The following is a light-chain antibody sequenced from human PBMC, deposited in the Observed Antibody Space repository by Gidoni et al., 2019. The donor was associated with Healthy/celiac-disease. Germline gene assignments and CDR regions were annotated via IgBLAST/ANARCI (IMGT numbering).Light chain of an antibody. V-gene: IGLV2-14*03. J-gene: IGLJ1*01. CDR3: SSYTSSSTLYV. Sequence: QSALTQPASVSGSPGQSITISGTGTSSDVGGYNYVSWYQQHPCKAPKLMIYDVSNRPSGVSNRFSGSKSGNTASLTISGLQAEDEADYYCSSYTSSSTLYVFGTGTKVTVL. CDR2: DVS. CDR1: SSDVGGYNY.